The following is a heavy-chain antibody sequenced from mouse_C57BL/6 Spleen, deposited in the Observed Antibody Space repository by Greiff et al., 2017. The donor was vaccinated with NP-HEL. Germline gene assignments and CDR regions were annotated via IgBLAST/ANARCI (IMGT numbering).Heavy chain of an antibody. D-gene: IGHD3-1*01. V-gene: IGHV1-26*01. CDR3: APGATLFDY. Sequence: EVQLQQSGPELVKPGASVKISCKASGYTFTDYYMNWVKQSHGKSLEWIGDINPNNGGTSYNQKFKGKATLTVDKSSSTAYMELRSLTSEDSAVYYCAPGATLFDYWGQGTTLTVSS. J-gene: IGHJ2*01. CDR1: GYTFTDYY. CDR2: INPNNGGT.